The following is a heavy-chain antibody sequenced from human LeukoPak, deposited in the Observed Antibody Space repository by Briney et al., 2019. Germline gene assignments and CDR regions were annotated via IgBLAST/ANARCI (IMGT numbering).Heavy chain of an antibody. J-gene: IGHJ4*02. CDR1: GGSFSGYY. Sequence: SETLSLTCAVYGGSFSGYYWSWLRQPPRKGLEWIGEINHSGSTNYNPSLKSRVTISVDTSKNQFSLKLSSVTAADTAVYYCARGPVGNYGDYLADYWGQGTLVTVSS. D-gene: IGHD4-17*01. CDR3: ARGPVGNYGDYLADY. CDR2: INHSGST. V-gene: IGHV4-34*01.